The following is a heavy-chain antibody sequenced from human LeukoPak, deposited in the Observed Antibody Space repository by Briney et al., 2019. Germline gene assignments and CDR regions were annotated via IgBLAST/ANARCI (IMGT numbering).Heavy chain of an antibody. V-gene: IGHV7-4-1*02. Sequence: GASVKVSCKASGYAFNRYAMNWVRQAPGQGLEWMGWINTATGNPTYAQDFTGRFVFSLDPSVSTAYLQISSLKAEDTAVYYCARDSICGSYVHFDNWGQGTLVTVSS. CDR2: INTATGNP. J-gene: IGHJ4*02. D-gene: IGHD1-26*01. CDR1: GYAFNRYA. CDR3: ARDSICGSYVHFDN.